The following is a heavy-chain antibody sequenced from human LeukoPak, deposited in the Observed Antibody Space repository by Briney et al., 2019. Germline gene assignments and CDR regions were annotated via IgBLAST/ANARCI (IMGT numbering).Heavy chain of an antibody. D-gene: IGHD6-13*01. Sequence: PGGSLRLSCAASGFTFSSYSMNWVRQAPGKGLEWVSSISSSSSCIYYADSVKGRFTISRDNAKNSLYLQMNSLRAEDTAVYYCARAHMWQQLVGDWFDPWGQGTLVTVSS. CDR3: ARAHMWQQLVGDWFDP. V-gene: IGHV3-21*01. J-gene: IGHJ5*02. CDR2: ISSSSSCI. CDR1: GFTFSSYS.